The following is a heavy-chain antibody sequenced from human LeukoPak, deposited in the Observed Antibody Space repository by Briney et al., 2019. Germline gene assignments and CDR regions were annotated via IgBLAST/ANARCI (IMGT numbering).Heavy chain of an antibody. CDR2: ISKSGST. CDR1: GGSIGSYF. CDR3: ARGALNRFDP. Sequence: PSETLSLTCTVSGGSIGSYFWGWIRQPPGKGLEWIGYISKSGSTNNNPALKSRVTISIDTSKNQFSLKVTSVTAADTAVYYCARGALNRFDPWGQGTLVTVSS. V-gene: IGHV4-59*01. J-gene: IGHJ5*02.